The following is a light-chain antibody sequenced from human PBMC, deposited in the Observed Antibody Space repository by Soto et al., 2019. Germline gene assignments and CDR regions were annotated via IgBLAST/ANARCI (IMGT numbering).Light chain of an antibody. Sequence: DIQMTQSPSTLSASVGDRVNITCRASQSISTYLNWYQQKLGKAPTLLIYAASSLQSGVPSRFRGGGSGTDFTLTISSLQPEDFATYFCQQCYGSPRTFGQGTKVEI. J-gene: IGKJ1*01. V-gene: IGKV1-39*01. CDR3: QQCYGSPRT. CDR2: AAS. CDR1: QSISTY.